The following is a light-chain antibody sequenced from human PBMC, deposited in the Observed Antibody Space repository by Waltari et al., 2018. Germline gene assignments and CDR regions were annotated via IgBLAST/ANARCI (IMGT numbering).Light chain of an antibody. Sequence: SYELTQPPSVSVSPGQTASITCSGDKWGDKYAGWYQQKPGQSPVLVIYQESKRPSGIPERFSGSNSGNTATLTISGTQAMDEADYYCQAWDSSTAHYVFGTGTKVTVL. V-gene: IGLV3-1*01. J-gene: IGLJ1*01. CDR3: QAWDSSTAHYV. CDR1: KWGDKY. CDR2: QES.